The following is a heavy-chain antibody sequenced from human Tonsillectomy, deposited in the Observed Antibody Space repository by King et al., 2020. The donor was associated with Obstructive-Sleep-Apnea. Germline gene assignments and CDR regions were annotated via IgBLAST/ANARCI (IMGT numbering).Heavy chain of an antibody. V-gene: IGHV3-43*01. CDR1: GFTFDDYT. CDR3: AKDSPSSPRYFDL. CDR2: ISWDGGDK. J-gene: IGHJ2*01. Sequence: VQLVESGGVVVQPGGSLRLSCAASGFTFDDYTMYWVRQAPGKGLEWVSLISWDGGDKNYAESVKGRFTISRDNSKNSLYLQMNSLRTEDTAFYYCAKDSPSSPRYFDLWGRGTLVTVSS.